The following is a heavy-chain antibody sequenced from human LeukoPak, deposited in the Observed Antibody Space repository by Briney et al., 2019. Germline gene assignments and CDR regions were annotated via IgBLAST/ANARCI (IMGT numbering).Heavy chain of an antibody. D-gene: IGHD5-18*01. CDR1: GGSFSGYY. CDR3: ARWIRGYSYGPVLGYYYYMDV. V-gene: IGHV4-34*01. CDR2: INHSGST. J-gene: IGHJ6*03. Sequence: SETLSLTCAVYGGSFSGYYWSWIRQPPGKGLEWIGEINHSGSTNYNPSLKSRVTISVDTSKNQFSLKLSSVTAADTAVYYCARWIRGYSYGPVLGYYYYMDVWGKGTTVTVSS.